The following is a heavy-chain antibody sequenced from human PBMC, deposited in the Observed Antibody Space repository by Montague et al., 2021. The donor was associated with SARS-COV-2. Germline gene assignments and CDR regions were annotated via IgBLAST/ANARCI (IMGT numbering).Heavy chain of an antibody. CDR3: AKDGEKTASPDGCYYYGMDV. D-gene: IGHD2-21*02. CDR2: ISTRGQYI. V-gene: IGHV3-21*01. CDR1: ESSFSTYT. J-gene: IGHJ6*02. Sequence: SLRLSCAASESSFSTYTMNWIRQAPGKGLEWVASISTRGQYIFYADSVKGRFTISRDNAKNTLFLQMESLRTEDTAVYFCAKDGEKTASPDGCYYYGMDVWGQGTTVTVSS.